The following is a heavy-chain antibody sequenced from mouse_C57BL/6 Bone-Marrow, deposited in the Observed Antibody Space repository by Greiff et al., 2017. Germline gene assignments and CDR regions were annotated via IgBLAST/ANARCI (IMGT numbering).Heavy chain of an antibody. V-gene: IGHV5-4*01. CDR2: ISDGGSYT. Sequence: EVHLVESGGGLVKPGGSLTLSCAASGFTFSSYAMSWVRQTPEKRLEWVATISDGGSYTYYPDNVKGRFTISRDNAKNNLYLQMSHLKSEDTAMXYCTRDPAVGAESNDDGGQGTTVTVSS. CDR3: TRDPAVGAESNDD. CDR1: GFTFSSYA. D-gene: IGHD1-1*01. J-gene: IGHJ4*01.